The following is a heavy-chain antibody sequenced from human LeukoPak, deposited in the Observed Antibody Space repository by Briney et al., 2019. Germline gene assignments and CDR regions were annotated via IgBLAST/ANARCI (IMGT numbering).Heavy chain of an antibody. CDR2: IYYSGGT. J-gene: IGHJ6*03. CDR1: GGSISSYY. CDR3: ARTSSWYGYYYYYYYMDV. V-gene: IGHV4-59*01. Sequence: PSETLSLTCTVSGGSISSYYWSWIRQPPGKGLEWIGYIYYSGGTNYNPSLKSRVTISVDTSKNQFSLKLSSVTAADTAVYYCARTSSWYGYYYYYYYMDVWGKGTTVTVSS. D-gene: IGHD6-13*01.